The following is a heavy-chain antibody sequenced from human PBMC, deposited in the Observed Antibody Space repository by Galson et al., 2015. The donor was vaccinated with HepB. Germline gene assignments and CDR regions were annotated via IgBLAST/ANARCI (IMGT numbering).Heavy chain of an antibody. D-gene: IGHD5-12*01. V-gene: IGHV3-21*01. CDR3: ARDRHGSSIVADGRWAFDI. Sequence: SLRLSCAASGFTFSSYSMNWVRRAPGKGLEWVSSISSSSSYIYYADSVKGRFTISRDNAKNSLYLQMNSLRAEDTAVYYCARDRHGSSIVADGRWAFDIWGQGTMVTVSS. J-gene: IGHJ3*02. CDR2: ISSSSSYI. CDR1: GFTFSSYS.